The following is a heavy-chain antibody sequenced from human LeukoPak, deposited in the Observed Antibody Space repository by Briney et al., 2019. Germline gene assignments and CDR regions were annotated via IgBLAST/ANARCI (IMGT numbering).Heavy chain of an antibody. CDR2: IYTSGST. CDR1: GGSISSYY. D-gene: IGHD6-6*01. CDR3: ARSYSSSSHFDY. V-gene: IGHV4-4*09. Sequence: SETLSLTRTVSGGSISSYYWSWVRQPPGKGLEWIGYIYTSGSTNYNPSLKSRVTISVDTSKNQFSLKLSSVTAADTAVYYCARSYSSSSHFDYWGRGTLVTVSS. J-gene: IGHJ4*02.